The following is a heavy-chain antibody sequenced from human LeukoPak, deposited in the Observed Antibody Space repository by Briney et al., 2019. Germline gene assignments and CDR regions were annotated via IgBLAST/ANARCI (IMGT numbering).Heavy chain of an antibody. Sequence: SETLSLTCAVYGGSFSNYYWGWIRQPPGKGLEWIGEMCHSGRTNYNSSLKSRVTISVDTSKNQFSLKLISVSAADTAVYYCVRLRNQQNTFYKTHWFDPWGQGTLVTVSS. D-gene: IGHD1-14*01. V-gene: IGHV4-34*01. CDR2: MCHSGRT. J-gene: IGHJ5*02. CDR3: VRLRNQQNTFYKTHWFDP. CDR1: GGSFSNYY.